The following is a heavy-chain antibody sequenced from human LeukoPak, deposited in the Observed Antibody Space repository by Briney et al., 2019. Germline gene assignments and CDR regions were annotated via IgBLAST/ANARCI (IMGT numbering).Heavy chain of an antibody. J-gene: IGHJ4*02. D-gene: IGHD3-10*01. CDR3: ARLLGAIWFGEFAFDY. CDR1: GYSFTSYW. Sequence: KPGASLQISCKGSGYSFTSYWIGWVRQLPGKGLEWMGIIYPGDSDTRYSPSFQGQVTISADKSISTAYLQWSSLKASDTAMYSCARLLGAIWFGEFAFDYWGQGTLVTVSS. CDR2: IYPGDSDT. V-gene: IGHV5-51*01.